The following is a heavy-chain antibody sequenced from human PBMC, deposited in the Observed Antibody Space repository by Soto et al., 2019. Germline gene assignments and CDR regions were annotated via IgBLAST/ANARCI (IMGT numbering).Heavy chain of an antibody. J-gene: IGHJ6*02. CDR2: ISGSGGST. CDR1: GFTFIGYA. Sequence: PGGSLGLSCAASGFTFIGYAMSWVRQAPGTGLDWVSAISGSGGSTYYADSVKGRFTISRDNSKNTLYLQMNSLRAEDTAVYYCAKEGGPAGLRQYYYYGMDVWGQGTTVTVSS. V-gene: IGHV3-23*01. D-gene: IGHD2-15*01. CDR3: AKEGGPAGLRQYYYYGMDV.